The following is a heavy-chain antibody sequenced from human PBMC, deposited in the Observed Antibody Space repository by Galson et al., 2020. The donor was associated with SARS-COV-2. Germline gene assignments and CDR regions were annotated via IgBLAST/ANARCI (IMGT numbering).Heavy chain of an antibody. CDR2: ISGSGNTP. J-gene: IGHJ4*02. V-gene: IGHV3-23*01. CDR1: GFTFSTYA. D-gene: IGHD3-3*01. Sequence: GESLKISCEASGFTFSTYAMAWVRQAPGMGLEWLSSISGSGNTPYYADSVKGRFTISRDNSKSTLYLQMNSLRADDTAVYYCARDHSSRYDFDSWGQGSLVTVSS. CDR3: ARDHSSRYDFDS.